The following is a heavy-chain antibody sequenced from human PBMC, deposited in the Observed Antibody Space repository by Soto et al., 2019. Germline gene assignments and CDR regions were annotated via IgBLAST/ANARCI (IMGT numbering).Heavy chain of an antibody. CDR3: ARTEAPLMFVGVVINHDAFDI. J-gene: IGHJ3*02. D-gene: IGHD3-3*01. CDR1: GYTFTSYD. CDR2: MNPNSGNT. V-gene: IGHV1-8*01. Sequence: ASVKVSCKASGYTFTSYDINWVRQATGQGLEWMGWMNPNSGNTGYAQKFQGRVTMTRNTSISTAYMELSSLRSEDTAVYYCARTEAPLMFVGVVINHDAFDIWGQGSMVTVSS.